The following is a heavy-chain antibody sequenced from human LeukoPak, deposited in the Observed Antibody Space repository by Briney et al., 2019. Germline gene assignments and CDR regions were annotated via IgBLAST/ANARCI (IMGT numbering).Heavy chain of an antibody. CDR1: GGSISSYY. J-gene: IGHJ4*02. D-gene: IGHD4-11*01. V-gene: IGHV4-59*08. CDR2: IYYSGGT. CDR3: ARQAGLQPLVDY. Sequence: SETLSLTCTVSGGSISSYYWSWIRQPPGKGLEWIGYIYYSGGTNYNPSLKSRVTISVDTSKNQFSLKLSSVTAADTAVYYCARQAGLQPLVDYWGQGTLVTVSS.